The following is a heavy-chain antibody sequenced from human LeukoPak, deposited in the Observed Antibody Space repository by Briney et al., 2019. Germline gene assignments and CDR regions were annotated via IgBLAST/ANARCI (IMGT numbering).Heavy chain of an antibody. CDR2: IYYSGST. CDR1: GGSISSSSYY. J-gene: IGHJ4*02. V-gene: IGHV4-39*01. Sequence: SETLSLTCTVSGGSISSSSYYWGWIRQPPGKGLEWIGSIYYSGSTYYNPSLKSRVTISVDTSKNQFSLKLSSVTAADTAVYYCARHRPGYGSRSYLYLGYFDYWGQGTLVTVSS. CDR3: ARHRPGYGSRSYLYLGYFDY. D-gene: IGHD3-10*01.